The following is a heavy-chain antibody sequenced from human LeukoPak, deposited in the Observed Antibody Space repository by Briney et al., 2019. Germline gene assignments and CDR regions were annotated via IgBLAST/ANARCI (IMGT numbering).Heavy chain of an antibody. CDR2: INHSGST. V-gene: IGHV4-34*01. CDR1: GGSFSGYY. J-gene: IGHJ4*02. CDR3: ARHWGVGNNWYYFDF. D-gene: IGHD1-1*01. Sequence: PSETLSLTCAVYGGSFSGYYWSWIRQPPGKGLEWIGEINHSGSTNYNPSLKRRVTISVDTSKNQFSLKLSSVTAADTAVYYCARHWGVGNNWYYFDFWGQGPLVTVSS.